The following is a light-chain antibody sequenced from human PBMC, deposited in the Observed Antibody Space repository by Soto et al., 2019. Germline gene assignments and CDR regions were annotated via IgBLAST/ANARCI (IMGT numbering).Light chain of an antibody. CDR3: AVWDDSLSGRV. J-gene: IGLJ3*02. CDR1: TSNIGSNY. Sequence: QSVLTQPPSASGTPGQRVTISCSGSTSNIGSNYVYWCQQVPGTAPKLLIYRNNQRPSGVPDRFSGSKSGTSASLAISGLPSEDEADYYCAVWDDSLSGRVFGGGTQLTVL. V-gene: IGLV1-47*01. CDR2: RNN.